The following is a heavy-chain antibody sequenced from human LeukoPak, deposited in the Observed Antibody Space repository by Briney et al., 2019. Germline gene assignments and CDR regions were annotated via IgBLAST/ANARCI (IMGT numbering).Heavy chain of an antibody. CDR2: INENGSEK. Sequence: PGGSLRLSCAASGFTFTRYWMSWVRQAPGKGLEWVANINENGSEKKYLDSVKGRFIISRDDARNSLSLQMNSLRAEDTAVYYCAGSFGDVKNFWGQGTLVTVSS. D-gene: IGHD3-10*01. V-gene: IGHV3-7*01. J-gene: IGHJ4*01. CDR3: AGSFGDVKNF. CDR1: GFTFTRYW.